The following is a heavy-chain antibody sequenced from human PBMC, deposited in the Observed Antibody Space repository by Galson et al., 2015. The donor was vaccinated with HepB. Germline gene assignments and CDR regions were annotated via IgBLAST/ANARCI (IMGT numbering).Heavy chain of an antibody. V-gene: IGHV3-30*04. CDR2: ISYDGTHK. D-gene: IGHD3-10*01. J-gene: IGHJ4*02. CDR1: GFFFSSYA. Sequence: SLRLSCAASGFFFSSYAMHWVRQAPGKGLEWVAVISYDGTHKYHADSENGRFTISRDNSNNTLYLLLNNLRPEDAAIYYCSRARGDYYNSGPAFWGQGNLVTVSS. CDR3: SRARGDYYNSGPAF.